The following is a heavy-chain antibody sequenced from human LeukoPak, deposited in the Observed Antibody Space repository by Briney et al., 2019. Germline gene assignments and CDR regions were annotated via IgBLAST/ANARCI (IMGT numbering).Heavy chain of an antibody. Sequence: ASVKVSCKPSGYIFTSFGISWVRQAPGQGLEWMGWISAYNGDTKSAPKFQGRVTMTTDTPTTTAYMDLRSLRSDDTAVYYCARTCPLLYCSSSFFDPWGRGTLVTVSS. CDR1: GYIFTSFG. D-gene: IGHD2-2*01. CDR2: ISAYNGDT. V-gene: IGHV1-18*01. J-gene: IGHJ5*02. CDR3: ARTCPLLYCSSSFFDP.